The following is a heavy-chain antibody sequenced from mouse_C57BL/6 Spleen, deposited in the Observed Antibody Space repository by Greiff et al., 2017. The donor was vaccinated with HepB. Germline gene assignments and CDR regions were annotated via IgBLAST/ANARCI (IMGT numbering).Heavy chain of an antibody. J-gene: IGHJ1*03. CDR1: GFTFSDYY. V-gene: IGHV5-16*01. CDR3: ARGRRGYFDV. Sequence: EVKLMESEGGLVQPGSSMKLSCTASGFTFSDYYMAWVRQVPEKGLEWVANINYDGSSTYYLDSLKSRFIISRDNAKNILYLQMSSLKSEDTATYYCARGRRGYFDVWGTGTTVTVSS. CDR2: INYDGSST.